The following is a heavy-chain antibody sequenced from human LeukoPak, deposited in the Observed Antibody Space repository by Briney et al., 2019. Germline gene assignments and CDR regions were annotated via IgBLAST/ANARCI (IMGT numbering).Heavy chain of an antibody. CDR3: ARAAVAVTSIALKNFYYFDY. J-gene: IGHJ4*02. D-gene: IGHD2-21*02. V-gene: IGHV3-13*01. Sequence: GGSLRLSCAASGFTFSSYDMHWVRQATGKGLEWVSAIGTAGDTYYPGSVKGRFTISRENAKNSLYLQMNSLRAGDTAVYYCARAAVAVTSIALKNFYYFDYWGQGTLVTVSS. CDR2: IGTAGDT. CDR1: GFTFSSYD.